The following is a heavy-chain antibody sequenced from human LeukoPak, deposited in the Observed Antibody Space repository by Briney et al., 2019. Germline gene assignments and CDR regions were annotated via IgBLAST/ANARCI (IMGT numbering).Heavy chain of an antibody. D-gene: IGHD1-26*01. J-gene: IGHJ5*02. CDR3: ARDHGGSYYGWFDP. CDR1: GYTFTGYY. CDR2: INPNSGGT. Sequence: ASVKVSCKASGYTFTGYYMHWVRQAPGQGLEWMGWINPNSGGTNYAQKFQGRATMTRDTSISTAYMELSRLRSDDTAVYYCARDHGGSYYGWFDPWGQGTLVTVSS. V-gene: IGHV1-2*02.